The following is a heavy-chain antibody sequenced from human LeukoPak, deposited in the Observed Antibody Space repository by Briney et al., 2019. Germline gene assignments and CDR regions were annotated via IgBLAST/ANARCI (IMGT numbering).Heavy chain of an antibody. J-gene: IGHJ5*02. Sequence: PGGSLRLSCAASGFTFSSYAMSWIRQPPGKGLEWIGEINHSGSTNYNPSIKSRVTISVDTSKNQFSLNLTSVTAADTAVYYCARLYIGGYSRSTNYNWFDPWGQGTLVTVSS. CDR1: GFTFSSYA. CDR2: INHSGST. V-gene: IGHV4-34*01. CDR3: ARLYIGGYSRSTNYNWFDP. D-gene: IGHD6-13*01.